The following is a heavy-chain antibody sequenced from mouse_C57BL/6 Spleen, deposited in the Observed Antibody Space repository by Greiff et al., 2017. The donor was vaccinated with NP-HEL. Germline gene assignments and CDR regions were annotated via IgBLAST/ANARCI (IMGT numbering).Heavy chain of an antibody. CDR3: AKNGGYYEDYAMDY. CDR2: IWRGGST. D-gene: IGHD2-3*01. Sequence: QVQLQQSGPGLVQPSQSLSITCTVSGFSLTSYGVHWVRQSPGKGLEWLGVIWRGGSTDYNAAFMSRLSITKDNSKSQVFFKMNSLQADDTAIYYCAKNGGYYEDYAMDYWGQGTSVTVSS. J-gene: IGHJ4*01. CDR1: GFSLTSYG. V-gene: IGHV2-5*01.